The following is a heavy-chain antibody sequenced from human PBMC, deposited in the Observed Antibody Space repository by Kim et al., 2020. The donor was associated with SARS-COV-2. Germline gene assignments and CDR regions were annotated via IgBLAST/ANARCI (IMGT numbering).Heavy chain of an antibody. CDR3: ARVRYYDSSGFGYFDY. D-gene: IGHD3-22*01. V-gene: IGHV4-31*02. J-gene: IGHJ4*02. Sequence: YHPALKRRVTMSVDTSKNQFSLKLSSVTAADTAVYYCARVRYYDSSGFGYFDYWGQGTLVTVSS.